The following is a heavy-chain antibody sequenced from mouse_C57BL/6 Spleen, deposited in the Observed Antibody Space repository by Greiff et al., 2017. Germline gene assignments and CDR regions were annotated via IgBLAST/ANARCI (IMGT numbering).Heavy chain of an antibody. CDR3: ARRGYYYGSSPYWYFDV. J-gene: IGHJ1*03. Sequence: QVQLQQPGAELVKPGASVKLSCKASGYTFTSYWMQWVKQRPGQGLEWTGEIVPSDSYTNYNQKFKGKATLTVDTSSSTAYMQLSSLTSEDSAVYYCARRGYYYGSSPYWYFDVWGTGTTVTVSS. CDR2: IVPSDSYT. CDR1: GYTFTSYW. D-gene: IGHD1-1*01. V-gene: IGHV1-50*01.